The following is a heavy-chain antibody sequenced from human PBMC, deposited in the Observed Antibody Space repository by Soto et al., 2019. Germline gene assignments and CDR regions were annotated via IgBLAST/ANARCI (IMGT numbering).Heavy chain of an antibody. CDR1: GGSISSSTYY. D-gene: IGHD1-1*01. V-gene: IGHV4-39*01. Sequence: SETLSLTCTVSGGSISSSTYYWGWIRQSPGKGLEWIGSIFYSGSTYFNPSFKSRVTISVDTSKNQFSLKLSSVTVADTAIYYCASLSYEQLWWGKGTLVTVS. J-gene: IGHJ4*02. CDR2: IFYSGST. CDR3: ASLSYEQLW.